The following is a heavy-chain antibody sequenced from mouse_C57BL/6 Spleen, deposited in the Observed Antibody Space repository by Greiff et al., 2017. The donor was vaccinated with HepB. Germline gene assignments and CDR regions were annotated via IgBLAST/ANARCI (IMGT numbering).Heavy chain of an antibody. CDR3: TRSGYSNPWFAY. Sequence: QVQLQQSGAELARPGASVKLSCKASGYTFTSYGISWVQQRTGQGLEWIGEIYPRSGNTKYNEKFKGKATMTADKSPSTAYMELRSLTSEDSAVYCGTRSGYSNPWFAYWGQGTLVTVSA. J-gene: IGHJ3*01. V-gene: IGHV1-81*01. CDR2: IYPRSGNT. CDR1: GYTFTSYG. D-gene: IGHD2-5*01.